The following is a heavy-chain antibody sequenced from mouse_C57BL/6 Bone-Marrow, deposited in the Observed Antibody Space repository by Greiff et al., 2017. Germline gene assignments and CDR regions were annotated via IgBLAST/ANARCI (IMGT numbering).Heavy chain of an antibody. J-gene: IGHJ4*01. V-gene: IGHV8-12*01. CDR2: IYWDDDK. Sequence: QVTLKVSGPGILQSSQTLSLTCSFSGFSLSTSGMGVSWIRQPSGKGLEWLAHIYWDDDKRYNPSLKSRLTISKDTSRNQVFLKITSVDTADTATYYCARSGYYGSRVYYYAMDYWGQGTSVTVSS. D-gene: IGHD1-1*01. CDR1: GFSLSTSGMG. CDR3: ARSGYYGSRVYYYAMDY.